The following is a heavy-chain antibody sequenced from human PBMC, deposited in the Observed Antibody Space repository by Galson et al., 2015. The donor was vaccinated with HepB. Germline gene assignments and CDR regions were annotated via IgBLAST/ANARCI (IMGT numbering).Heavy chain of an antibody. V-gene: IGHV3-33*01. CDR1: GFTFSSYG. D-gene: IGHD3-22*01. CDR3: ARALNYYDDRGGVGY. J-gene: IGHJ4*02. Sequence: SLRLSCAASGFTFSSYGMHWVRQAPGKGLEWVAVMWYDGSNKYYADSVKGRFTISRDNSKNTLYLQMNSLRAEDTAVYYCARALNYYDDRGGVGYWGQGTLVTVSS. CDR2: MWYDGSNK.